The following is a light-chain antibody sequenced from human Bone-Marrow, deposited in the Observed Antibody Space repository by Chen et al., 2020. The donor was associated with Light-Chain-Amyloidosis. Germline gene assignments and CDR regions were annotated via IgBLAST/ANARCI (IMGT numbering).Light chain of an antibody. CDR1: QSVLYRNRNKEY. V-gene: IGKV4-1*01. Sequence: DIVMTQSPDSLAVSLGERATINCKSSQSVLYRNRNKEYLGWYQQKPGQHPKLIIYWAATRESVVPDLFSGSGSGTDFTRSVSNLQAEDVAVYCCQEYYSTPLTFGGGTSVEIK. J-gene: IGKJ4*01. CDR3: QEYYSTPLT. CDR2: WAA.